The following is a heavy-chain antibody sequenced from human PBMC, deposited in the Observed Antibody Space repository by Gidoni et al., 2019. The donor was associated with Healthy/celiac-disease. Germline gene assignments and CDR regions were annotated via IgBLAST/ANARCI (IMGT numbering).Heavy chain of an antibody. V-gene: IGHV4-39*01. CDR2: IYYSGST. CDR3: ARRARQQLVRGWDYYYYGMDV. D-gene: IGHD6-13*01. Sequence: QLQLPESGPGLVKPSETLSLTCTVSGGSISSRSYYWGWIRQPPGKGLEWIGSIYYSGSTYYNPSLKSRVTISVDTSKNQFSLKLSSVTAADTAVYYCARRARQQLVRGWDYYYYGMDVWGQGTTVTVSS. CDR1: GGSISSRSYY. J-gene: IGHJ6*02.